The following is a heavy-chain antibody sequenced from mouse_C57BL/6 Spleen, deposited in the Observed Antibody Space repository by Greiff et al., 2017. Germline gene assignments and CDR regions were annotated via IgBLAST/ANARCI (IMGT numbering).Heavy chain of an antibody. J-gene: IGHJ1*03. CDR1: GYTFTSYW. D-gene: IGHD1-1*01. Sequence: VQLQQPGAELVRPGSSVKLSCKASGYTFTSYWMHWVKQRPIQGLEWIGNIDPSDSETHYNQKFKDKATLTVDKSSSTAYMQLSSLTSEDSAVYYCARPYYYGGSNGYFDVWGTGTTVTVSS. CDR3: ARPYYYGGSNGYFDV. CDR2: IDPSDSET. V-gene: IGHV1-52*01.